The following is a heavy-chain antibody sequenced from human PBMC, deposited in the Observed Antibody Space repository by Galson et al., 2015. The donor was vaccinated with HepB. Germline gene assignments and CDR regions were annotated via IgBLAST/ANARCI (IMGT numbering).Heavy chain of an antibody. J-gene: IGHJ5*02. CDR1: GFTFSSYS. V-gene: IGHV3-48*01. Sequence: SLRLSCAASGFTFSSYSMNWVRQAPGKGLEWVSYIISSSDTIYYADSVKGRFTISRANAKNSLYLQMNSRRAEDTGVYYCARDRSWFDPGGQGTLVTVSS. CDR3: ARDRSWFDP. CDR2: IISSSDTI.